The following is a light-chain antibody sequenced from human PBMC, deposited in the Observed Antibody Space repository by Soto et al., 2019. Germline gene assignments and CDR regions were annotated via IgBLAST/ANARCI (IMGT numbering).Light chain of an antibody. Sequence: EILLTQTPATLSSFPGDRVTLSCRASQYINTRLAWYQHSPGQAPRLLIYQTSIRAAGIPARFIASGTGTDFTLTTSDVQPEDFAVYYCHQRQSWPRTFGQGTKVDIK. J-gene: IGKJ1*01. CDR1: QYINTR. CDR2: QTS. V-gene: IGKV3-11*01. CDR3: HQRQSWPRT.